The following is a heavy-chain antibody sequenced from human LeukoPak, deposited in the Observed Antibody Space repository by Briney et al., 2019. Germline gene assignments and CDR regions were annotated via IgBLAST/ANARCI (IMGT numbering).Heavy chain of an antibody. J-gene: IGHJ5*02. V-gene: IGHV4-59*01. CDR2: INYSGST. Sequence: PSETLSLTCTLSGASISSFYWSWIRQPPGKGLERSGCINYSGSTNYNPSLKSRVTISIDTSKNQMSLKLRSLIAADTAVYYCARDPIHRDDYNAPWGQGALVSVFS. CDR3: ARDPIHRDDYNAP. CDR1: GASISSFY. D-gene: IGHD5-24*01.